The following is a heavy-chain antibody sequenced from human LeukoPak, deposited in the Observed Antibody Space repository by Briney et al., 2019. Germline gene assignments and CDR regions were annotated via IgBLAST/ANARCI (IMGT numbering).Heavy chain of an antibody. CDR3: ARALYGGNSFDY. CDR1: GGSISSYY. J-gene: IGHJ4*02. Sequence: SETLSLTCTVSGGSISSYYWSWTRQPPGKGLEWIGYIYYSGSTNYNPSLKSRVTISVDTSKNQFSLKLSSVTAADTAVYYCARALYGGNSFDYWGQGTLVTVSS. CDR2: IYYSGST. D-gene: IGHD4-23*01. V-gene: IGHV4-59*01.